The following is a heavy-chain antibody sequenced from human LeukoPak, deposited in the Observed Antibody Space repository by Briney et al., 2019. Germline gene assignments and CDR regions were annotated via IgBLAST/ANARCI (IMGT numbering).Heavy chain of an antibody. D-gene: IGHD1-20*01. Sequence: GGSLRLSCAASGFTFSSYSMNWVRQAPGKGLEWVSSISSSSSYIYYADSVKGRFTISRDNAKNSLYLQMNSLRAEDTAVYYCARDRKYNWKRDYYYYSMDVWGKGTTVTVSS. CDR2: ISSSSSYI. V-gene: IGHV3-21*01. CDR3: ARDRKYNWKRDYYYYSMDV. CDR1: GFTFSSYS. J-gene: IGHJ6*03.